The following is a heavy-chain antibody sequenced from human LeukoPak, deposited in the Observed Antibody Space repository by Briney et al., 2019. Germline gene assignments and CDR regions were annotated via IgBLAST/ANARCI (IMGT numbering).Heavy chain of an antibody. D-gene: IGHD6-13*01. V-gene: IGHV3-23*01. Sequence: SGGSLRLSCAASGFTFSSYAMSWVRQAPGTGLEWVSAISGSGGSIYYADSVKGRFTISKDSSKNTVYLQMNNLRDEDTALYYCAKDPVYSTSQRYFDYWGQGTLVTVSS. CDR3: AKDPVYSTSQRYFDY. CDR1: GFTFSSYA. CDR2: ISGSGGSI. J-gene: IGHJ4*02.